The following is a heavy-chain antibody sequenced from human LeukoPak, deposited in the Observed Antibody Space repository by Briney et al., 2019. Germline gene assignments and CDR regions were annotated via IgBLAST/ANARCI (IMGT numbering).Heavy chain of an antibody. CDR2: NNGDGSST. CDR1: GFSLSGYW. CDR3: ARERVVVTAIEDCYYGMDV. V-gene: IGHV3-74*01. J-gene: IGHJ6*02. Sequence: GGSLRLSCVASGFSLSGYWMYWVRQAPGKGLMYISRNNGDGSSTSYADSVKGRFTISRDNAKNTLYLQMNSLRAEDTAVYYCARERVVVTAIEDCYYGMDVWGQGTTVTVSS. D-gene: IGHD2-21*02.